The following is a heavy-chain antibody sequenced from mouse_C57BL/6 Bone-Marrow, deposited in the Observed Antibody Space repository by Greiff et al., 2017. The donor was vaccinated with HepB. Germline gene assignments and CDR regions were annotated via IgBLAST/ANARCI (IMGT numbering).Heavy chain of an antibody. CDR3: ARDRSPWYFDV. Sequence: EVQLVESGGGLVKSGGSLKLSCAASGFTFSSYAMSWVRQTPEKGLEWVATISYGGSYTYYPDNVTGRFTISRDNAKNNLYLQMSHLKSEDTAMYYCARDRSPWYFDVWGTGTTVTVSS. J-gene: IGHJ1*03. CDR2: ISYGGSYT. V-gene: IGHV5-4*01. CDR1: GFTFSSYA.